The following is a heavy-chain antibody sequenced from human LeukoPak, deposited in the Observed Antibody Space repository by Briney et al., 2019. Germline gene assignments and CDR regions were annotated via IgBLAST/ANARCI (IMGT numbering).Heavy chain of an antibody. V-gene: IGHV3-23*01. CDR2: ISDSGAYT. D-gene: IGHD3-22*01. J-gene: IGHJ4*02. CDR1: GFTFSSCA. CDR3: ARDTSDSSGYPFDY. Sequence: PGGSLRLSCAASGFTFSSCAMSWVRQAPGKGLEWVSAISDSGAYTYYADSVKGRFTISRDNSKSTLYLQMNSLRAEDTAVYYCARDTSDSSGYPFDYWGQGTLVTVSS.